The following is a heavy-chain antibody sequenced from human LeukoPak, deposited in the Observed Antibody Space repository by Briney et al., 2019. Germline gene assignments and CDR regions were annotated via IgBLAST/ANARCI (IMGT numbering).Heavy chain of an antibody. CDR1: GYTFTGYY. CDR3: ARDEDYCSGGSCYVSYYCYMDV. Sequence: ASVKVSCKASGYTFTGYYMHWVRQAPGQGLEWMGRINPNSGGTNYAQKFQGRVTMTRDTSISTAYMELSRLRSDDTAVYYCARDEDYCSGGSCYVSYYCYMDVWGKGTTVTVSS. V-gene: IGHV1-2*06. J-gene: IGHJ6*03. CDR2: INPNSGGT. D-gene: IGHD2-15*01.